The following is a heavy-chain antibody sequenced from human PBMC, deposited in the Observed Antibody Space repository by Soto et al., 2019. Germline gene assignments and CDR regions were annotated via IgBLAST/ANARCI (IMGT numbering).Heavy chain of an antibody. D-gene: IGHD5-12*01. Sequence: QLQLVQSGAEVKRPGASVRVSCEASGYPFAKYGISWIRQAPGQGLEWMGWIRPDNGNTEYAQKFQGRVSMTRDTSSNTAYVEVRSLRSDDTAMYYCATSYDSGFDPWGQGTLVSVSS. CDR2: IRPDNGNT. V-gene: IGHV1-18*04. CDR3: ATSYDSGFDP. CDR1: GYPFAKYG. J-gene: IGHJ5*02.